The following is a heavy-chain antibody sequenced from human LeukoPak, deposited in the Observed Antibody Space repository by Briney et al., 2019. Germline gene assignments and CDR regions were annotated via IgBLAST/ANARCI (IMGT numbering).Heavy chain of an antibody. D-gene: IGHD3-22*01. CDR3: ATGKPRYYYDSSGYYHPPFDY. CDR2: INPSGGST. V-gene: IGHV1-46*01. Sequence: GASVKVSCKASGYTSTNYYMNWVRQAPGQGLEWMGMINPSGGSTSYAQKFQGRVTITRDTSASTAYMELSSLRSEDTAVYYCATGKPRYYYDSSGYYHPPFDYWGQGTLVTVSS. J-gene: IGHJ4*02. CDR1: GYTSTNYY.